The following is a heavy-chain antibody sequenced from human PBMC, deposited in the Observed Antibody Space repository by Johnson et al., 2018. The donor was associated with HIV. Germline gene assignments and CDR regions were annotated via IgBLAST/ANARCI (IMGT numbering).Heavy chain of an antibody. Sequence: VQLVESGGGLVKPGGSLRLSCAASGFTFSNAWMSWVCQAPGKGLEWVAVISHDGRNEYYTESVGGRFTISRDDSKNTLYLQMNSLRAEDTAVYYCARGASGSQRRGAFHIWGQGTMVTVSS. CDR3: ARGASGSQRRGAFHI. CDR1: GFTFSNAW. V-gene: IGHV3-30*03. CDR2: ISHDGRNE. D-gene: IGHD1-26*01. J-gene: IGHJ3*02.